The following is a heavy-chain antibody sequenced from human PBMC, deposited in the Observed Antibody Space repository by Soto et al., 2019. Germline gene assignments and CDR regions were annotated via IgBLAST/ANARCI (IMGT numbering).Heavy chain of an antibody. J-gene: IGHJ4*02. CDR2: ISPYNGNI. Sequence: QVQLVQSGAEVKKPGASVKVSCRAPGYIFPSCTISWVRQAPGQGLEWMGWISPYNGNIKDAQKFQGRFTMTTDTSTSTAYMGLRSLTSDDTAMYYCAIANYGDNDYWGQGTLVTVSS. CDR3: AIANYGDNDY. CDR1: GYIFPSCT. D-gene: IGHD4-17*01. V-gene: IGHV1-18*01.